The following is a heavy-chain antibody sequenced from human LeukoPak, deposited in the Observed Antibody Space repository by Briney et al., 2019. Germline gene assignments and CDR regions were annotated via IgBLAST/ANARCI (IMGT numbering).Heavy chain of an antibody. J-gene: IGHJ4*02. V-gene: IGHV4-39*07. D-gene: IGHD2-2*01. Sequence: SETLSLTCSVSGGSISSSTYYWGWIRQPPGKGLEWIGEIYHSGSTNYNPSLKSRVTISVDKSKNQFSLKLSSVTAADTAVYYCASVGSSTSCVDYWGQGTLVTVSS. CDR1: GGSISSSTYY. CDR2: IYHSGST. CDR3: ASVGSSTSCVDY.